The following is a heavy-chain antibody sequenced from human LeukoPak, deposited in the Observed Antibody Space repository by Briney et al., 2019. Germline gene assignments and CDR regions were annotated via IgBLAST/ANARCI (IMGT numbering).Heavy chain of an antibody. CDR3: ASYTEGWFDP. CDR2: IYSSGST. V-gene: IGHV4-4*09. CDR1: GGSISIYY. D-gene: IGHD2-2*02. J-gene: IGHJ5*02. Sequence: SETLSLTCTVSGGSISIYYWSWIRQPPGKGLEWIGYIYSSGSTNYNPSLKSRVTISVDTSKNQFSLKLSSVTAADTAVYYCASYTEGWFDPWGQGTLVTVPS.